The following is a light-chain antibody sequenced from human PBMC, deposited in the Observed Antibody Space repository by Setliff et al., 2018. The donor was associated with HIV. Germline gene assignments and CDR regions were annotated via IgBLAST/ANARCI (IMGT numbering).Light chain of an antibody. CDR2: EVR. Sequence: QSALTQPASVSGSPGQSITISCTGTSSDVVGYSHVSWYQQHPGKAPELIIYEVRNRPSGVSNRFSGSKSGNTASLTISGLQAEDEADYYCSSYAITNTLPFGTGTKVTVL. CDR3: SSYAITNTLP. V-gene: IGLV2-14*01. CDR1: SSDVVGYSH. J-gene: IGLJ1*01.